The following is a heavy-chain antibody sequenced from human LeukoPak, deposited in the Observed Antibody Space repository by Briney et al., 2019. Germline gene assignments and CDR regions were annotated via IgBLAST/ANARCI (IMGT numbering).Heavy chain of an antibody. J-gene: IGHJ4*02. CDR1: GFSFSYTW. CDR3: TTSGGSSIYRVY. V-gene: IGHV3-15*01. Sequence: GGSLRLSWAASGFSFSYTWMTWVRQAPGKGLEWVGRIKSKTAGGTTDYAAPVAGRFAISRDDSKNTLYLQMNSLKTEDTAVYYCTTSGGSSIYRVYWGQGTLVTVSS. D-gene: IGHD3-10*01. CDR2: IKSKTAGGTT.